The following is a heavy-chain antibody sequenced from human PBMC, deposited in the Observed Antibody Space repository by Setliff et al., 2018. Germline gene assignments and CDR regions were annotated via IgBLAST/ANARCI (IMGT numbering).Heavy chain of an antibody. Sequence: PSETLSLTCTVSGGSISDYYWSWIRQPPGKGLEWIGEINHSGSTNYNPSLKSRVTISVDTSKNQFSLKLSSVTAADTALYYCTVYNTGSSKDHYWGQGTPVTVSS. V-gene: IGHV4-34*01. CDR2: INHSGST. J-gene: IGHJ4*02. CDR3: TVYNTGSSKDHY. CDR1: GGSISDYY. D-gene: IGHD2-8*02.